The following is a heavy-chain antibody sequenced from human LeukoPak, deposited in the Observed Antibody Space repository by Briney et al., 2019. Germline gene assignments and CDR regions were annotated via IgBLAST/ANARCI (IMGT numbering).Heavy chain of an antibody. CDR3: ARDWIGRGQTPYYFDY. V-gene: IGHV3-7*01. Sequence: GGSLRLSCAASGFTFSSYGMHWVRQAPGKGLEWVANIKQDGSEKYYVDSVKGRFTISRDNAKNSLYLQMSSLRAEDTAVYYCARDWIGRGQTPYYFDYWGQGTLVTVSS. CDR1: GFTFSSYG. D-gene: IGHD2-2*03. J-gene: IGHJ4*02. CDR2: IKQDGSEK.